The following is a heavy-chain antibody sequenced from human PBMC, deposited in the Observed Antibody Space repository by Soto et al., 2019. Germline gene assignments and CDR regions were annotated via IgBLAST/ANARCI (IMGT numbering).Heavy chain of an antibody. Sequence: LSLTCTVSGGSISSYYWSWIRQPPGKGLEWIGYIYYSGSTNYNPSLKSRVTISVDTSKNQFSLKLSSVTAADTAVYYCATSGYYYYWFDPWGQGTLVTVSS. CDR2: IYYSGST. D-gene: IGHD3-22*01. CDR3: ATSGYYYYWFDP. V-gene: IGHV4-59*01. J-gene: IGHJ5*02. CDR1: GGSISSYY.